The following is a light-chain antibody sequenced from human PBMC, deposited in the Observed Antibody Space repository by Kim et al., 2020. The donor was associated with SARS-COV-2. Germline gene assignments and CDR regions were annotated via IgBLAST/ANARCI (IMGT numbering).Light chain of an antibody. CDR1: QSISRSY. CDR3: HQYGSSPRT. Sequence: EIELTQSPGTLSLSPGERATLSCRASQSISRSYLAWYQQQPGQAPRLLIYGASSRATGIPDRFSGSASGTDFTLTISRLEPEDFAMYYCHQYGSSPRTFGGETKVDIK. J-gene: IGKJ4*01. V-gene: IGKV3-20*01. CDR2: GAS.